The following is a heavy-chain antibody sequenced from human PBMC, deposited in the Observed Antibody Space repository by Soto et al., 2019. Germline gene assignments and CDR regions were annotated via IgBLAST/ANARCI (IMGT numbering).Heavy chain of an antibody. D-gene: IGHD2-15*01. Sequence: ASVKVSCKASGYTFTSYYMHWVRQAPGQGLEWMGIINPSGGSTSYAQKFQGRVTMTRDTSTSTVYMELSSLRSEDTAVYYCAGIGYCSGGRCYGYGMDVGGQVTTVTVS. CDR3: AGIGYCSGGRCYGYGMDV. V-gene: IGHV1-46*01. CDR2: INPSGGST. CDR1: GYTFTSYY. J-gene: IGHJ6*02.